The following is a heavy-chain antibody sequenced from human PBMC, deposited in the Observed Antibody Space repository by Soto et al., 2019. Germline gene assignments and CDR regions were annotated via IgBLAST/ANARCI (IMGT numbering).Heavy chain of an antibody. Sequence: PSETLSLTCTVSGGSISSYYWSWIRQPPGKGLEWIGYIYYSGSTNYNPSLKSRVTISVDTSKNQFSLKLSSVTAADTAVYYCARDSHVFSGYDSVAFDYWGQGTLVTVSS. V-gene: IGHV4-59*01. CDR1: GGSISSYY. D-gene: IGHD5-12*01. J-gene: IGHJ4*02. CDR2: IYYSGST. CDR3: ARDSHVFSGYDSVAFDY.